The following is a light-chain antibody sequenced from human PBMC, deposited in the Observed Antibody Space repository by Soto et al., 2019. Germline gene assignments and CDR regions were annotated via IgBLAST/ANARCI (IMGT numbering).Light chain of an antibody. J-gene: IGKJ1*01. CDR2: KAS. V-gene: IGKV1-5*03. CDR3: QQYNSYWT. CDR1: QTINSW. Sequence: DIQMTQSPSTLSASVGDRVPITCRASQTINSWLAWYQQKPGKAPKLLIYKASTLKSGVPSRFSGSGSGTEFTLTISCLQSEDFATYYCQQYNSYWTFGQGTKVDIK.